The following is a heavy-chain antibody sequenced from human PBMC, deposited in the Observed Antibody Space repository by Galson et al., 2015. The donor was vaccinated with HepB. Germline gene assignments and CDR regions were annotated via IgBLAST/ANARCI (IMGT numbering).Heavy chain of an antibody. Sequence: SLRLSCAVSGFTFRSYAMSWVRQAPGKGLEWVSVISSSGGSTYYTDSVKGRFTISRDNSKNTLFLQMNSLRAEDTAVYYCAKDKDSSGYSHFDYWGQGTLVTVSS. CDR2: ISSSGGST. CDR3: AKDKDSSGYSHFDY. D-gene: IGHD3-22*01. J-gene: IGHJ4*02. CDR1: GFTFRSYA. V-gene: IGHV3-23*01.